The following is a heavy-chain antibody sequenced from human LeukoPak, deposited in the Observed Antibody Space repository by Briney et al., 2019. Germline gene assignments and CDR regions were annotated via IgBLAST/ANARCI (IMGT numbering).Heavy chain of an antibody. CDR2: ISGGGDST. Sequence: GGSLSLSCAGSGFTFSSYAMSWVRQAPGKGLEWVSAISGGGDSTYYADSVRGRFTISRDNSKNTLYLQMNSLRVEDTAVYYCAKGGEFDYWGQGTLVTVSS. V-gene: IGHV3-23*01. D-gene: IGHD3-10*01. J-gene: IGHJ4*02. CDR3: AKGGEFDY. CDR1: GFTFSSYA.